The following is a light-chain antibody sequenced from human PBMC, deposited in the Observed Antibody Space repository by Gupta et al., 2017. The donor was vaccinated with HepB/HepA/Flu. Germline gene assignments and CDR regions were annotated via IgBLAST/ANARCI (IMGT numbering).Light chain of an antibody. CDR1: QSVLYSSNNNNY. CDR2: WAS. J-gene: IGKJ3*01. V-gene: IGKV4-1*01. CDR3: QQHYSIPFT. Sequence: DIVMTQSPDSLAVSLGERATINCKSSQSVLYSSNNNNYSAWYQQQPGQPPTLLIDWASTRESRVPGRSSSSGSGADTTTTSSSLQAEDVAVYYCQQHYSIPFTFGHGTKVDIK.